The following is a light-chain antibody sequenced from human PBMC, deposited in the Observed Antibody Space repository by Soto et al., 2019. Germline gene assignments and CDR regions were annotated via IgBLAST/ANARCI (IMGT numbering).Light chain of an antibody. CDR1: QSISSY. J-gene: IGKJ2*01. Sequence: DIQMTQSPFSLSASVGDRVTITCRASQSISSYLYWYQQKPGKAPKLLIYAASSLQSGVPSRFSGSGSGTDFTLTISSLQPEDFATYYCQQSYSTPRTFGQGTKLEIK. V-gene: IGKV1-39*01. CDR2: AAS. CDR3: QQSYSTPRT.